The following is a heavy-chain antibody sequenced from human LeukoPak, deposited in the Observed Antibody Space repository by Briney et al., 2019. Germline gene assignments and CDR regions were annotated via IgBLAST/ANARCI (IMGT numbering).Heavy chain of an antibody. J-gene: IGHJ4*02. CDR2: IYYSGST. Sequence: PSETLSLTCTVSGGSISSGDYYWSWIRQPPGKGLEWIGYIYYSGSTYYNPSLKSRVTISVDTSKNQFSLKLSSVTAADTAVYYCARESSYDYVRGSYRTTPDSYYFDYWGQGTLVTVSS. CDR3: ARESSYDYVRGSYRTTPDSYYFDY. V-gene: IGHV4-30-4*01. CDR1: GGSISSGDYY. D-gene: IGHD3-16*02.